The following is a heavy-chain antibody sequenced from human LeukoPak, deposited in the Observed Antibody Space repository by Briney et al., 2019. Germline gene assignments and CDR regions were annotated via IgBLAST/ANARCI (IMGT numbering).Heavy chain of an antibody. CDR2: IIPIFGTA. J-gene: IGHJ4*02. D-gene: IGHD1-26*01. V-gene: IGHV1-69*06. CDR1: GGTFSSYA. Sequence: ASVKVSCKASGGTFSSYAISWVRQAPGQGLEWMGGIIPIFGTANYVQKFQGRVTITADKSTSTAYMELSSLRSEDTAVYYCAKGDLKWELLPPSADYWGQGTLVTVSS. CDR3: AKGDLKWELLPPSADY.